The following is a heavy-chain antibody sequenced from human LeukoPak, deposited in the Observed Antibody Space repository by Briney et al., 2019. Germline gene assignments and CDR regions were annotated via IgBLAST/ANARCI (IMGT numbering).Heavy chain of an antibody. J-gene: IGHJ4*02. V-gene: IGHV3-20*04. D-gene: IGHD1-14*01. CDR2: VNWNGGST. Sequence: PGGSLRLSCAASGFTFDDYGMSWVRQAPGKGLEWISGVNWNGGSTGYADSVKGRFTISRDNAKNSLYLQMNSLRGDDTALYYCAKDRRNDFDYWGQGTLVTVSS. CDR3: AKDRRNDFDY. CDR1: GFTFDDYG.